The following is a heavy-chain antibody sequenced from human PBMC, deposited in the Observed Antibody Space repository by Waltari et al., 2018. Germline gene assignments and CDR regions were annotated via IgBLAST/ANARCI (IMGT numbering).Heavy chain of an antibody. V-gene: IGHV3-13*01. CDR1: GFPFRTYD. CDR3: AALGPDII. CDR2: MGAAGDA. D-gene: IGHD1-26*01. Sequence: EVHLVESGGGLVQPGGSLRLSCAASGFPFRTYDVHWVRQTTGKRLEWVSAMGAAGDAYYLHSVRGRFTISRDNAKNSFYLQMNSLRADDTAVYFCAALGPDIIWGQGAMVTVSS. J-gene: IGHJ3*02.